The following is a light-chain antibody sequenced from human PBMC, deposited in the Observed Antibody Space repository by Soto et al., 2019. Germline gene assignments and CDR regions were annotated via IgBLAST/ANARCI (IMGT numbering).Light chain of an antibody. CDR1: SSDVGAYNY. V-gene: IGLV2-8*01. CDR2: EVS. Sequence: QSALTQPPSASGSPGQSVAISCTGTSSDVGAYNYVSWYQQHPGKPPKLIIYEVSKRPSAVPARFSGSKSGNTASLTVSGLQAEDEADYYCSSYAGSNNMVFGGGTKLTVL. J-gene: IGLJ2*01. CDR3: SSYAGSNNMV.